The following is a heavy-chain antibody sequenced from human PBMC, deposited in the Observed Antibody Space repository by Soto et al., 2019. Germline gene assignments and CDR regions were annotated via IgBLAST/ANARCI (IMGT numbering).Heavy chain of an antibody. D-gene: IGHD3-3*01. CDR3: ARPFPEGIGGGGYDYYGMDV. V-gene: IGHV1-69*01. CDR2: ILPIFGTA. J-gene: IGHJ6*02. CDR1: GGTFSSYA. Sequence: QVPLVQSGAEVKKPGSSVKVSCKASGGTFSSYAISWVRQAPGQGLEWLGGILPIFGTANCAQTFQGRVTITADESPSTDYTAGSSLRSEDTAVYYGARPFPEGIGGGGYDYYGMDVWGQGTTDTVSS.